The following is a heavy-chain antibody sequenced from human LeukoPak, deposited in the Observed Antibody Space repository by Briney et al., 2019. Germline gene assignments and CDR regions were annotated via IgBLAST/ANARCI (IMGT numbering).Heavy chain of an antibody. CDR2: IYYGENT. J-gene: IGHJ4*02. CDR1: GDSISSGPYY. Sequence: PSETLSLTCTVSGDSISSGPYYWGWIRQPPGKGLEWIGNIYYGENTYYNPSLKSRVTISIDTSNNQFYLKLSSLTAADTAVYYCARRGSMTGPPPLWGQGTLVTVSS. V-gene: IGHV4-39*01. CDR3: ARRGSMTGPPPL. D-gene: IGHD6-6*01.